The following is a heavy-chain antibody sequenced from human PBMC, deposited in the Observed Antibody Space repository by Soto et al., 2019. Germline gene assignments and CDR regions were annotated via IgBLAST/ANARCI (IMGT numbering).Heavy chain of an antibody. V-gene: IGHV2-5*02. J-gene: IGHJ4*02. CDR3: AHTGYYDLLTFDY. Sequence: GPTLVNTTQTLTLTCNFSGFSLSSRKMGVGWIRQPPGKALEWLALIYWDDDKRYRPSLNNRLTITKDTSKNQVLLTMTNLDPVDTATYYCAHTGYYDLLTFDYWGQGTLVIVSS. CDR2: IYWDDDK. D-gene: IGHD3-9*01. CDR1: GFSLSSRKMG.